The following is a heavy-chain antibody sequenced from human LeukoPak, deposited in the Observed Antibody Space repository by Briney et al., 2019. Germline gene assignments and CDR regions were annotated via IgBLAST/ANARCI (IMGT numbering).Heavy chain of an antibody. Sequence: GGSLRLSCAASGFTFSSYSMNWVRQAPGKGLEWVSYISSSSSTIYYADSVKGRFTISRDNVENSLYLQMNSLRAEDTAVYYCARGYYRVDYWGQGTLVTVSS. CDR1: GFTFSSYS. CDR3: ARGYYRVDY. D-gene: IGHD2-15*01. V-gene: IGHV3-48*01. J-gene: IGHJ4*02. CDR2: ISSSSSTI.